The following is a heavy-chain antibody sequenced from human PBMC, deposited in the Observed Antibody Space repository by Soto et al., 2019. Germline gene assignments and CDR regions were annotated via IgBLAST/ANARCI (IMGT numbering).Heavy chain of an antibody. V-gene: IGHV3-9*01. D-gene: IGHD2-15*01. CDR3: AKGGPDGFCSGGRCYFDY. J-gene: IGHJ4*02. Sequence: EVQLVESGGGLVQPGRSLRLSCAASGFTFDDYAMHWVRRVPGKGVEWVSSISWNSNIIGYADSVKGRFTISRDNAKNSLYLQMNSLRPEHTALYYCAKGGPDGFCSGGRCYFDYRGQGTLVTVSS. CDR2: ISWNSNII. CDR1: GFTFDDYA.